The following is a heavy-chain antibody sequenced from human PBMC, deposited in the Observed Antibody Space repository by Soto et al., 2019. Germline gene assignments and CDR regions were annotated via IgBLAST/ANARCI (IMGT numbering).Heavy chain of an antibody. D-gene: IGHD5-18*01. CDR2: ISSSSSTI. CDR1: GFTFSSYS. Sequence: EVQLVESGGGLVQPGGSLRLSCAASGFTFSSYSMNWVRQAPGKGLEWVSYISSSSSTIYYADSVKGRFTISRDNAKNSLYLQMNSLRDEDTAVYYCARGLEEDTAMEWYFDLWGRGTLVTVSS. CDR3: ARGLEEDTAMEWYFDL. V-gene: IGHV3-48*02. J-gene: IGHJ2*01.